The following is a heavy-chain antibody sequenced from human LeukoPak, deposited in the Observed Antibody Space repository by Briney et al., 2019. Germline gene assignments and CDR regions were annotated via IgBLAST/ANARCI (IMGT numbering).Heavy chain of an antibody. CDR2: IGTSAGST. CDR1: GFTFSSYT. D-gene: IGHD3-10*01. V-gene: IGHV3-23*01. CDR3: AKDPNWDRGY. J-gene: IGHJ4*02. Sequence: GESLRLSCATSGFTFSSYTMTWVRQAPGKGLEYVSGIGTSAGSTIYADSVKGRFTFSRDNSKNTVYLQMDSLRVEDTAVYYCAKDPNWDRGYWGQGTLVTVSS.